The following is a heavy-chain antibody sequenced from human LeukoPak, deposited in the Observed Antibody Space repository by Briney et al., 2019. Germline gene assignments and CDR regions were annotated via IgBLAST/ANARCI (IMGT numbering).Heavy chain of an antibody. J-gene: IGHJ4*02. Sequence: SETLSLTCTVSGGSISSYYWSWIRQPPGKGLEWIGYIYYSGSTNYNPSLKSRVTISVDTSKNQFSLKLISVTAADTAVYYCAREDTGGLDYWGQGILVTVSP. CDR2: IYYSGST. CDR3: AREDTGGLDY. V-gene: IGHV4-59*12. D-gene: IGHD2-8*02. CDR1: GGSISSYY.